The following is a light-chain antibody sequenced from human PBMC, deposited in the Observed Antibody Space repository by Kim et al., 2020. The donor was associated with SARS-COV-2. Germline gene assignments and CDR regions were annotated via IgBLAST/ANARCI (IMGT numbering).Light chain of an antibody. J-gene: IGKJ1*01. V-gene: IGKV2-28*01. Sequence: DIVMTQSPLSLSVTPGEPASISCRSSQSLLHSNGYNYLDWYLQKPGQSPQLLIYLGSNRASGVPDRFSGSGSGTDFTLKISRVEAEDVGVYYCRQGVSTRTFGQGTKVDIK. CDR1: QSLLHSNGYNY. CDR2: LGS. CDR3: RQGVSTRT.